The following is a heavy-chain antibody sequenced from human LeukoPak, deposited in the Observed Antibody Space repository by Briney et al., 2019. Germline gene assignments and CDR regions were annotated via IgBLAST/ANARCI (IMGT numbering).Heavy chain of an antibody. CDR2: IRSKAYGGTT. Sequence: GGCLRLSCTASGFTFGDYAMSWVRQAPGKGLEWVGFIRSKAYGGTTEYAASVKGRFTISRDDSKSIAYLQMNSLKTEDTAVYYCTREDPYYDFWSGQTQNDYWGQGTLVTVSS. D-gene: IGHD3-3*01. J-gene: IGHJ4*02. CDR3: TREDPYYDFWSGQTQNDY. CDR1: GFTFGDYA. V-gene: IGHV3-49*04.